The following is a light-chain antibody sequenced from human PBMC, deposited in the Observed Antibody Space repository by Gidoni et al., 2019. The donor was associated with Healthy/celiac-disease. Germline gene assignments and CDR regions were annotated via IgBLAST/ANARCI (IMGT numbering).Light chain of an antibody. J-gene: IGKJ4*01. CDR3: QQSYSTPGALT. V-gene: IGKV1-39*01. CDR1: QSLSSY. CDR2: AAS. Sequence: DIQMTQSPSSLSASVRDRVTITCRASQSLSSYLNWYQQKPGKAPKLLIYAASSLQSGVPSTFSGSGSGTDFTLTISSLQPEDFATYYCQQSYSTPGALTFGGGTKVEIK.